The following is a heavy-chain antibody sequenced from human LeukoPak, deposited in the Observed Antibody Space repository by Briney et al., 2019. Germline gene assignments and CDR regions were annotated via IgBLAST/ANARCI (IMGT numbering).Heavy chain of an antibody. V-gene: IGHV4-30-2*01. D-gene: IGHD6-13*01. J-gene: IGHJ6*03. CDR3: ARGAAGRSYYYYYYMDV. Sequence: SQTLSLTCAVSGGSISSGGYSWSWIRQPPGKGLEWIGYIYHSGSTYYNPSLKNRVTISVDRSKNQFSLKLSSVTAADTAVYYCARGAAGRSYYYYYYMDVWGKGTTVTVSS. CDR2: IYHSGST. CDR1: GGSISSGGYS.